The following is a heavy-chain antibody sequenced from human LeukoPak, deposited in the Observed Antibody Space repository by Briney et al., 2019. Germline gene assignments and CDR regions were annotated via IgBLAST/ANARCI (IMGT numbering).Heavy chain of an antibody. D-gene: IGHD3-3*01. Sequence: GGSLRLSCAASGVSFSTYSMNWVRQAPGKGLEWVSYISSSGDTIYYVDSVKGRFTISRDNAWNSLYLQMNSLRGEDTAVYYCARRITISGVGYYMDVWGKGTTVTVSS. CDR1: GVSFSTYS. V-gene: IGHV3-48*01. CDR2: ISSSGDTI. J-gene: IGHJ6*04. CDR3: ARRITISGVGYYMDV.